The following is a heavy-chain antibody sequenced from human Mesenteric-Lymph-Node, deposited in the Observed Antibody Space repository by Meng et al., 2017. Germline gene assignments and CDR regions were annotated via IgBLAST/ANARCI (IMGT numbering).Heavy chain of an antibody. CDR3: AKATYTSGCDY. J-gene: IGHJ4*02. CDR2: ISAGGEST. D-gene: IGHD6-19*01. V-gene: IGHV3-23*01. Sequence: GESLKISCAASGFPFSSYSLTWVRQAPGKGLEWVSAISAGGESTYYSDSVKGRFTISRDNSKNTLYLQMNSLRVEDTAIYFCAKATYTSGCDYWGQGSLVTVSS. CDR1: GFPFSSYS.